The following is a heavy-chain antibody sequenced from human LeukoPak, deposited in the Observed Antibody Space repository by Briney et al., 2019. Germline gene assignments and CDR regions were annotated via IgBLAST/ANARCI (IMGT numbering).Heavy chain of an antibody. J-gene: IGHJ4*02. CDR3: ARAGLNGDVDY. Sequence: ASETLSLTCAVYGGSFSGYYWSSIRQPPGKGLEWIGEINHSGSTNYNPSLKSRVTISVGTSKNQFSLKLSSVTAADTAVYYCARAGLNGDVDYWGQGTLVTVSS. CDR1: GGSFSGYY. D-gene: IGHD4-17*01. V-gene: IGHV4-34*01. CDR2: INHSGST.